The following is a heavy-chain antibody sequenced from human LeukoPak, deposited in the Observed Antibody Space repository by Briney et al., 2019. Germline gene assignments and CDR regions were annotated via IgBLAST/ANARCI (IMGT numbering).Heavy chain of an antibody. CDR1: GGSISSYY. CDR2: IYYSGST. CDR3: ARTQEWSLPFDY. D-gene: IGHD3-3*01. J-gene: IGHJ4*02. V-gene: IGHV4-59*01. Sequence: SETLSLTCTVSGGSISSYYWSWIRQPPGKGLAWIGYIYYSGSTNYNPSLKSRVTISVDTSKNQFSLKLKSVTAADTAVYYCARTQEWSLPFDYWGQGTLVSVSS.